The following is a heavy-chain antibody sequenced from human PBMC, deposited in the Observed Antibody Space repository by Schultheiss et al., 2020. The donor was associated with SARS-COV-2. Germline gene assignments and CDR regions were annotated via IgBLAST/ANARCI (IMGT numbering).Heavy chain of an antibody. V-gene: IGHV1-18*04. J-gene: IGHJ6*02. CDR3: ARGGVGEQQLVKVRYYYGMDV. D-gene: IGHD6-13*01. Sequence: GGSLRLSCKASGYTFTSYGISWVRQAPGQGLEWMGWISAYNGNTNYAQKLQGRVTMTTDTSTSTAYMELRSLRSDDTAVYYCARGGVGEQQLVKVRYYYGMDVWGQGTTVTVSS. CDR2: ISAYNGNT. CDR1: GYTFTSYG.